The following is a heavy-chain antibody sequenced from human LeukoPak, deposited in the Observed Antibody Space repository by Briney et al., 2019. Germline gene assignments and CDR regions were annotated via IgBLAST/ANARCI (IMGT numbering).Heavy chain of an antibody. Sequence: ASVKVSCKASGYTFTGYYMHWVRQAPGQGLEWMGWINPNSGGTNYAQKFQGRVTMTRDTSISTAYMELSSLRSEDTAIYYCARGTLDYGDSRGGLDYWGQGTLVTVSS. V-gene: IGHV1-2*02. CDR2: INPNSGGT. D-gene: IGHD4-17*01. J-gene: IGHJ4*02. CDR3: ARGTLDYGDSRGGLDY. CDR1: GYTFTGYY.